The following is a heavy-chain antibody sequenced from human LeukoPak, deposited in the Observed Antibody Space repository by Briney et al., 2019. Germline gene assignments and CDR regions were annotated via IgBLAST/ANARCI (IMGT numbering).Heavy chain of an antibody. V-gene: IGHV3-30*02. CDR3: AKSEIVVVITHLAH. D-gene: IGHD3-22*01. J-gene: IGHJ4*02. CDR1: GFTFCSYG. Sequence: GGSLRLSCAASGFTFCSYGMHWVRQAPGKGLEWVAFIRYDGSNKYYADSVKGRFTISRDNSKNTLYLQMNSLRAEDTAVYYCAKSEIVVVITHLAHWGQGTLVTVSS. CDR2: IRYDGSNK.